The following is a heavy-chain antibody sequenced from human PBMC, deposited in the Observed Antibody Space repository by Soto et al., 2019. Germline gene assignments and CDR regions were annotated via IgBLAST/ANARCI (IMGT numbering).Heavy chain of an antibody. CDR1: GFNFEDRA. Sequence: PGGSLRLSCEVSGFNFEDRAMHWVRQAPGKGLEWVANIKQDGSVRYYVDSVKGRFTISRDNAMSSVYLQMNSLRAEDTSVYYCARIGYSSSCIDVWGQGTLVTVAS. CDR3: ARIGYSSSCIDV. D-gene: IGHD6-13*01. CDR2: IKQDGSVR. V-gene: IGHV3-7*01. J-gene: IGHJ5*02.